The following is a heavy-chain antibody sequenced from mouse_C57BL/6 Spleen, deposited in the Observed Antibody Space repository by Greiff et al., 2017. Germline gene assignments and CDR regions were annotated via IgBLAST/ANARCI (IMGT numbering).Heavy chain of an antibody. CDR3: ARSGDYDGDFDY. Sequence: QVHVKQSGAELVRPGTSVKVSCKASGYAFTNYLIEWVKQRPGQGLEWIGVINPGSGGTNYNEKFKGKATLTADKSSSTAYMQLSSLTSEDSAVYFCARSGDYDGDFDYWGQGTTLTVSS. D-gene: IGHD2-4*01. CDR1: GYAFTNYL. CDR2: INPGSGGT. J-gene: IGHJ2*01. V-gene: IGHV1-54*01.